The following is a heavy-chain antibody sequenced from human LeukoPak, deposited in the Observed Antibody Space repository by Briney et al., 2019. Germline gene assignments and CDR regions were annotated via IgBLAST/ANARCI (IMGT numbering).Heavy chain of an antibody. CDR1: GGSISSSSYY. V-gene: IGHV4-39*07. Sequence: SETLSLTCTVSGGSISSSSYYWGWIRQPPGKGLEWIGSIYYSGSTYYNPSLKSRVTISVDTSKNQFSLKLSSVTAADTAVYYCARGSAGATSNWFDPWGQGTLVTVSS. CDR2: IYYSGST. J-gene: IGHJ5*02. CDR3: ARGSAGATSNWFDP. D-gene: IGHD1-26*01.